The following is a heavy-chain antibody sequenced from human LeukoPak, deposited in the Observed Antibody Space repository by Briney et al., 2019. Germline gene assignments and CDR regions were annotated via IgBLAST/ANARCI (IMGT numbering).Heavy chain of an antibody. V-gene: IGHV1-69*01. J-gene: IGHJ6*02. CDR2: IISIFGTA. Sequence: SVQESCKASAGTFISYPISGVRQAPAQEVEWMGGIISIFGTANYAQKFQSRVTRTADESTSTAYMELSSLRSEDTAVYYCARDGSKEVVVPAAMLRAYYYYGMDVWGQGTTVTVSS. CDR3: ARDGSKEVVVPAAMLRAYYYYGMDV. D-gene: IGHD2-2*01. CDR1: AGTFISYP.